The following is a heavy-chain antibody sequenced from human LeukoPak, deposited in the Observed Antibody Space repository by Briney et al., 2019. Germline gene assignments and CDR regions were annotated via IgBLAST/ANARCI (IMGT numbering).Heavy chain of an antibody. D-gene: IGHD1-14*01. CDR3: ASPAGALDAFDI. CDR2: IWSDASNQ. CDR1: GFSFSTYA. V-gene: IGHV3-33*03. J-gene: IGHJ3*02. Sequence: GTSLRLSCAASGFSFSTYAMHWVRQAPGKGLDWVAMIWSDASNQYYADSVKGRFTISRDNAKNSLYLQMNGLRAEDTAVYYCASPAGALDAFDIWGQGTMVTVSS.